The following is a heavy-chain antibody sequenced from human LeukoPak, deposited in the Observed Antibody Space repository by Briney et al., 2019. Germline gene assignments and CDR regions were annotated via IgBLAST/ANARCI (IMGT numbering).Heavy chain of an antibody. Sequence: PSETLSLTCAVCGGSFSGYYWSWIRQPPGKGLEWIGEINHSGSTNYNPSLKSRVTISVDTSKNQFSLKLSSVTAADTAVYYCARVGSSSWKGFDPWGQGTLVTVSS. V-gene: IGHV4-34*01. D-gene: IGHD6-13*01. J-gene: IGHJ5*02. CDR2: INHSGST. CDR1: GGSFSGYY. CDR3: ARVGSSSWKGFDP.